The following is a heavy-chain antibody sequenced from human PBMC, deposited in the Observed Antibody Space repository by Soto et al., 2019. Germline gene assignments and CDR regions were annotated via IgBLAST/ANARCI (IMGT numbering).Heavy chain of an antibody. Sequence: QVQLVQSGAEVKKPGASVKVSCKASGYTFTNYAMHWVRQAPGQRLEWMGWINAGNGNTKYSQQFQGRVTITRDTSASTAYMELISLRSEDTAVYYCARSSGYYYLEYWGQGTLVTVSS. V-gene: IGHV1-3*01. CDR1: GYTFTNYA. D-gene: IGHD3-22*01. J-gene: IGHJ4*02. CDR3: ARSSGYYYLEY. CDR2: INAGNGNT.